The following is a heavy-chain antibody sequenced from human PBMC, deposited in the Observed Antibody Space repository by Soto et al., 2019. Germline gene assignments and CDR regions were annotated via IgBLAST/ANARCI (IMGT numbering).Heavy chain of an antibody. Sequence: PSETLSLTCAVYGGSFSGYYWSWIRQPPGKGLEWIGEINHSGSTNYNPSLKSRVTISVDTSKNQFSLKLSSVTAADTAVYYCARLGYSYGPEYYFDYWGQGTLVTVSS. CDR2: INHSGST. CDR1: GGSFSGYY. D-gene: IGHD5-18*01. J-gene: IGHJ4*02. V-gene: IGHV4-34*01. CDR3: ARLGYSYGPEYYFDY.